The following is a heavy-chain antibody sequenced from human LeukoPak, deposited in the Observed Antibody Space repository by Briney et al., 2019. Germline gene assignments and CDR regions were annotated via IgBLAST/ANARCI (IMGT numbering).Heavy chain of an antibody. J-gene: IGHJ5*02. D-gene: IGHD1-26*01. V-gene: IGHV6-1*01. Sequence: SQTLSLTCAISGDSVSSNSAAWIWIRQSPSRCLEWLGRTYYRSKWYTDYAVSVKSRMTINPDTSKNQFSLQLNSVTPEDTAVYYCARGGNYYWFDPWGQGTLVTVSS. CDR1: GDSVSSNSAA. CDR3: ARGGNYYWFDP. CDR2: TYYRSKWYT.